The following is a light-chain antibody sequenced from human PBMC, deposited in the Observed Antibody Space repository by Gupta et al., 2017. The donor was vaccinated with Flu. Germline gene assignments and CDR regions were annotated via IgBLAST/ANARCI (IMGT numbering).Light chain of an antibody. Sequence: EIVLTQSPATLSLSPGERATRSCRASQCVSSYLAWYQQKPGQAPRLLIYDASNRATGITARFRGRWSGTDFTLSSSSREPEDFAGYYCQQRSNWPPFTFGGGTKVEIK. CDR3: QQRSNWPPFT. V-gene: IGKV3-11*01. CDR2: DAS. CDR1: QCVSSY. J-gene: IGKJ4*01.